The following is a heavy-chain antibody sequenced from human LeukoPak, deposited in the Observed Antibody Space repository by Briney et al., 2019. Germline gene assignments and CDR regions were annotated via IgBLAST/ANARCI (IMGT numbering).Heavy chain of an antibody. J-gene: IGHJ3*02. D-gene: IGHD5-12*01. CDR1: GGSISSYY. V-gene: IGHV4-59*08. CDR2: IYYSGNT. CDR3: ARLRRWLQFNAFDI. Sequence: PSETLSLTCTVSGGSISSYYWSWIRQPPGKGLECVGNIYYSGNTYYNPSLKSRVTISVDTSNNQFSLRLSSVTAADTAVYYCARLRRWLQFNAFDIWGQGTLVTVSS.